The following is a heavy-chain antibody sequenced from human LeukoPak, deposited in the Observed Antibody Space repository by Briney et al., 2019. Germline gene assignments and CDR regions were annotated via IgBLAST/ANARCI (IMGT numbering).Heavy chain of an antibody. Sequence: SVKVSCKASGGTFSSYAISWVRQAPGQGLEWMGGIIPIFGTANYAQKFQGRVTITADESTSIAYMELSSLRSEDTAVYYCARVGYYDSSIDYWGQGTLVTVSS. V-gene: IGHV1-69*13. D-gene: IGHD3-22*01. CDR1: GGTFSSYA. J-gene: IGHJ4*02. CDR3: ARVGYYDSSIDY. CDR2: IIPIFGTA.